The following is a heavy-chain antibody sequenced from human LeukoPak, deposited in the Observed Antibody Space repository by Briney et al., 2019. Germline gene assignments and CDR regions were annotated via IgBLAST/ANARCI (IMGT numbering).Heavy chain of an antibody. CDR2: IYYSGST. Sequence: SETLPLTCTVSGGSISSSSYYWGWIRQPPGKGLEWIGCIYYSGSTYYNPSLKSRVTISVDTSKNQFSLKLSSVTAADTAVYYCARHQYSSETIDYWGQGTLVTVSS. V-gene: IGHV4-39*01. CDR3: ARHQYSSETIDY. J-gene: IGHJ4*02. CDR1: GGSISSSSYY. D-gene: IGHD6-19*01.